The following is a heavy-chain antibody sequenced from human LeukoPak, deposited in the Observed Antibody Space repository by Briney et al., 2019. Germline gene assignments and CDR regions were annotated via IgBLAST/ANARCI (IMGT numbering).Heavy chain of an antibody. Sequence: ASVKVSCKVSGYTLTELSMHWVRQAPGKGLEWMGGFDPEDGETIYAQKFQGRVTMTEDTSTDTAYMELSSLRSEDTAVYYCATEGEGGWNLPANAFDIWGQATMVTLSS. CDR2: FDPEDGET. CDR3: ATEGEGGWNLPANAFDI. CDR1: GYTLTELS. V-gene: IGHV1-24*01. J-gene: IGHJ3*02. D-gene: IGHD1-7*01.